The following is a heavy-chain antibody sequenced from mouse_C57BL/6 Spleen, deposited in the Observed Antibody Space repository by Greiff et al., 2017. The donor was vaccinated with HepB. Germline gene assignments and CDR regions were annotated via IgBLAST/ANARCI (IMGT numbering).Heavy chain of an antibody. CDR3: TGVTTLLSMDY. CDR1: GYTFTDYE. CDR2: IDPETGGT. J-gene: IGHJ4*01. V-gene: IGHV1-15*01. Sequence: VQLQQSGAELVRPGASVTLSCKASGYTFTDYEMHWVKQTPVHGLEWIGAIDPETGGTAYNQKFKGKAILTADKSSSTAYMELRSLTSEDSAVYYCTGVTTLLSMDYWGQGTSVTVSS. D-gene: IGHD2-2*01.